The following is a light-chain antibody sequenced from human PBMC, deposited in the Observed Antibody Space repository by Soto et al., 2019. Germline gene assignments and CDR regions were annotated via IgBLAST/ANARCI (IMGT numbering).Light chain of an antibody. CDR2: TAS. Sequence: DIQMTQSPSSVSASVGDRVTISCRASQDIDRWLAWFQHKPGKAPKLLISTASSLQSGVPSRFSGSGSGTDFTLTIASLQFEDFATYYSLQSDTFPYTFGLGTKLEIK. V-gene: IGKV1D-12*01. J-gene: IGKJ2*01. CDR1: QDIDRW. CDR3: LQSDTFPYT.